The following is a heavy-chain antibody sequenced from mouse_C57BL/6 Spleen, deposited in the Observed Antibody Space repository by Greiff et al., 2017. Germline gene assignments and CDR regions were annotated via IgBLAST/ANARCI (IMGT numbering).Heavy chain of an antibody. CDR2: INYDGSST. Sequence: EVKLVESEGGLVQPGSSMKLSCTASGFTFSDYYMAWVRQVPEKGLEWVANINYDGSSTYYLDSLKSRFIISRDNAKNIRYLQMSSLKSEDTATDYCARDRSTYWDLDVWGTGTTVTVSS. CDR1: GFTFSDYY. CDR3: ARDRSTYWDLDV. J-gene: IGHJ1*03. D-gene: IGHD5-1*01. V-gene: IGHV5-16*01.